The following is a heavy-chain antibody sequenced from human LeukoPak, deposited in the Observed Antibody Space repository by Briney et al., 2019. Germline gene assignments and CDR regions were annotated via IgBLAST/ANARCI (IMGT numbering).Heavy chain of an antibody. V-gene: IGHV4-4*09. D-gene: IGHD3-10*01. CDR3: ARQPYGSSVDS. CDR2: IYTSGGT. J-gene: IGHJ4*02. Sequence: PSETLSLTCTVSGGSISTFYWSWIRQPPGKGLEWIGYIYTSGGTNYNPSLKSRVTISVDTSKNQFSLKLSSVTAADTAIYYCARQPYGSSVDSWGQGTLVIVSS. CDR1: GGSISTFY.